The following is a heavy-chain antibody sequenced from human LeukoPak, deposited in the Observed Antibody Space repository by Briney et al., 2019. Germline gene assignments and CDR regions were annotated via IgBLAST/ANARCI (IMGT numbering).Heavy chain of an antibody. CDR2: IYYSGST. CDR1: GGSISSYY. Sequence: SETLSLTCTVSGGSISSYYWSWIRQPPGKGVEWIGYIYYSGSTNYNPSLKSRVTIPVDTSKSQFSLKLTSVSAADTAVYYCARDRVVRGVYDQWGQGTLVTVSS. CDR3: ARDRVVRGVYDQ. D-gene: IGHD3-10*01. J-gene: IGHJ4*02. V-gene: IGHV4-59*01.